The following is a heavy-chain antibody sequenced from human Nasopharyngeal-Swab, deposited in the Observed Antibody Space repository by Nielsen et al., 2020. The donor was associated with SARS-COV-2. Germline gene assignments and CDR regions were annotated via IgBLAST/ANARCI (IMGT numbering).Heavy chain of an antibody. Sequence: GGSLRLSCAASGFTFSSYAMSWVRQAPGKGLEWVSAISGSGGSTYYADSVKGRFTIFRDNSKNTLYLQVNSLRAEDTAVYYCASPKSITMVRGFDYWGQGTLVTVSS. CDR3: ASPKSITMVRGFDY. CDR2: ISGSGGST. V-gene: IGHV3-23*01. D-gene: IGHD3-10*01. CDR1: GFTFSSYA. J-gene: IGHJ4*02.